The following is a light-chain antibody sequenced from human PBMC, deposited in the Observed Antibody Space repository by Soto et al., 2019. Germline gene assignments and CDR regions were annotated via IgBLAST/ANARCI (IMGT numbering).Light chain of an antibody. CDR2: DVN. J-gene: IGLJ1*01. Sequence: QSALTQPRSVSGSLGQSVTISCTGTSSDVGGYNYVSWYQQHPGKAPKLMIYDVNKRPSGVPDRFSGSKSGNTASLTISGLQAADEADYYCLSYSSSTSPYVLGTATKVTVL. V-gene: IGLV2-11*01. CDR3: LSYSSSTSPYV. CDR1: SSDVGGYNY.